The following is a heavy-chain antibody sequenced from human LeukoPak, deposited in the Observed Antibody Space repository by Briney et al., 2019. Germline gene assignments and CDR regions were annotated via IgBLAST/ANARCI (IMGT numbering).Heavy chain of an antibody. Sequence: SVKVSCKASGGTFSSYAISWVRQAPGQGLEWMGGITPMFGTANYAQKFQGRVTITADESTSTAYMELSSLRSEDTAVYYCARLKLQYYYDSSGRGGYFDYWGQGTLVTVSS. J-gene: IGHJ4*02. V-gene: IGHV1-69*13. D-gene: IGHD3-22*01. CDR3: ARLKLQYYYDSSGRGGYFDY. CDR2: ITPMFGTA. CDR1: GGTFSSYA.